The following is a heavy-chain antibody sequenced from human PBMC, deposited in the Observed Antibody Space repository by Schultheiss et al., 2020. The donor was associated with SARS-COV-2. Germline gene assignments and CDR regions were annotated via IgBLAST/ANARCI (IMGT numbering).Heavy chain of an antibody. V-gene: IGHV4-30-4*01. CDR3: ASGDYSNYGNVDY. J-gene: IGHJ4*02. CDR1: GDSISSADHY. CDR2: IYYSGST. D-gene: IGHD4-11*01. Sequence: SETLSLTCTVSGDSISSADHYWNWIRQPPGKALEWIGYIYYSGSTYYNPSLKSRVTISVDTSKNQFSLKLSSVTAADTAVYYCASGDYSNYGNVDYWGQGTLVTVSS.